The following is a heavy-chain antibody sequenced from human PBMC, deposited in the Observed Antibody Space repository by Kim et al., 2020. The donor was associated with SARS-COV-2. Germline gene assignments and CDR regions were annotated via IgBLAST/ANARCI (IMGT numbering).Heavy chain of an antibody. V-gene: IGHV4-39*01. J-gene: IGHJ5*02. D-gene: IGHD3-22*01. CDR3: ARQALYYDSSGYSVWWFDP. CDR2: IYYSGST. Sequence: SETLSLTCTVSGGSISSSSYYWGWIRQPPGKGLEWIGSIYYSGSTYYNPSLKSRVTISVDTSKNQFSLKLSSVTAADTAVYYCARQALYYDSSGYSVWWFDPWGQGTLVTVSS. CDR1: GGSISSSSYY.